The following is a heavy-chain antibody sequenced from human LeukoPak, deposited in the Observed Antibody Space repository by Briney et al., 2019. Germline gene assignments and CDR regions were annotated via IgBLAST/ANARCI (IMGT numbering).Heavy chain of an antibody. CDR3: ATKQWLAPPPDS. CDR2: INTDGTVT. J-gene: IGHJ4*02. D-gene: IGHD6-19*01. Sequence: GRSLRLSCAASGFTFSKYWMLWGRQAPGKGLESVSRINTDGTVTTYADSVKGRFTVSRDNADNTMFLQMNSVRDEDTAVYYCATKQWLAPPPDSWGQGTPVTVSS. V-gene: IGHV3-74*01. CDR1: GFTFSKYW.